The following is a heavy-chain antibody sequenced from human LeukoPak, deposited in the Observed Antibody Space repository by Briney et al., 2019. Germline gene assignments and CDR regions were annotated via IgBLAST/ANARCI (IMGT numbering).Heavy chain of an antibody. CDR3: ALGRDCSSSSCASDPFDY. Sequence: PGGSLRLSCAASGFTFSSYAMSWVRQVPGKRLEWVSSFGVSGGSTDYADSVKGRFTISRDNSKNTLYLQMNSLRAEDTAVYYCALGRDCSSSSCASDPFDYWGQGTLVTVSS. V-gene: IGHV3-23*01. D-gene: IGHD2-2*01. J-gene: IGHJ4*02. CDR1: GFTFSSYA. CDR2: FGVSGGST.